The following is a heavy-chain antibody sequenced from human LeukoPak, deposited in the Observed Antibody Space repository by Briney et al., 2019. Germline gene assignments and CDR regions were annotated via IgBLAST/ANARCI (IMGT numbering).Heavy chain of an antibody. CDR3: AKDREGYGAAGTGFDY. D-gene: IGHD6-13*01. CDR2: ISGSGGST. V-gene: IGHV3-23*01. Sequence: PGGSLRLSCAASGFTFSSYAMSWVRQAPGKGLEWVPAISGSGGSTYYADSVKGRFTISRDNSKNTLYLQMNSLRAEDTAVYYCAKDREGYGAAGTGFDYWGQGTLVTVSS. J-gene: IGHJ4*02. CDR1: GFTFSSYA.